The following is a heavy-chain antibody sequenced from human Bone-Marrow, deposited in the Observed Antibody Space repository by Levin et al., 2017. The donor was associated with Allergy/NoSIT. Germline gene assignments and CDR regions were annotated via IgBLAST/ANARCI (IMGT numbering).Heavy chain of an antibody. CDR1: GFTFGNYA. D-gene: IGHD2-15*01. CDR3: AKDTQTDRWYVDGMDV. Sequence: GESLKISCAASGFTFGNYAMTWVRQGPGKGLEWVSSIVGSGSSTFYADSVKGRFTISRDNSKNTAYLQMNTLRAEDTAVYFRAKDTQTDRWYVDGMDVWGQGTTVAVSS. CDR2: IVGSGSST. V-gene: IGHV3-23*01. J-gene: IGHJ6*02.